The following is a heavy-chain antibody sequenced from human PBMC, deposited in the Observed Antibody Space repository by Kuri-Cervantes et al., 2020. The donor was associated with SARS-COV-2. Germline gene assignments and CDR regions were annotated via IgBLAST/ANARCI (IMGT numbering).Heavy chain of an antibody. V-gene: IGHV1-46*01. CDR1: GYIFTSHN. CDR2: LSPSGGSR. J-gene: IGHJ4*02. Sequence: ASVKVSCKASGYIFTSHNMHWVRQAPGQGLEWMGMLSPSGGSRINTQKFQGRLTMTRDTPTSTVYMELSSLRSDDTAVYYCARVYYYGSGRYYGAFDHWGQGTPVTVSS. CDR3: ARVYYYGSGRYYGAFDH. D-gene: IGHD3-10*01.